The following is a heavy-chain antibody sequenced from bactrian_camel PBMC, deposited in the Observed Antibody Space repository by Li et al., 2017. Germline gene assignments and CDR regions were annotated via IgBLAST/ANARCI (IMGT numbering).Heavy chain of an antibody. Sequence: LRLSCKPSFFIFDDFDMMWYRQAPGNECELVSSISGDGSTYYTDSVKGRFTISHDKDKNSIDLQMNSLKPDDTAMYYCAATGQMLKVAGCRTQGTQVTVS. CDR2: ISGDGST. D-gene: IGHD1*01. J-gene: IGHJ4*01. CDR1: FFIFDDFD. V-gene: IGHV3S66*01.